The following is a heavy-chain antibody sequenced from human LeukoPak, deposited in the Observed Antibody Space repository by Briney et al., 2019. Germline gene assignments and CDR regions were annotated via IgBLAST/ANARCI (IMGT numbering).Heavy chain of an antibody. Sequence: SETLSLTCVVSGEPFSGYYWSWIRQPPGKGLEWIGDISESGSTNYNPSLKSRVTISVDPSKNQFSLKLTSMPAADTAVYFCVRGRTDYYYYMDVWGKGTPVTVSS. J-gene: IGHJ6*03. CDR2: ISESGST. CDR1: GEPFSGYY. V-gene: IGHV4-34*01. CDR3: VRGRTDYYYYMDV.